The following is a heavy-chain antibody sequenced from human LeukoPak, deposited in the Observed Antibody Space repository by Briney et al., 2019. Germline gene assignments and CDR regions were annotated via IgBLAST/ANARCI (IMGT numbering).Heavy chain of an antibody. CDR3: AKGTYYDFWSGPTGYMDV. Sequence: PGGSLRLSCAASGFTFSSYAMHWVRQAPGKGLEWVSGISWNSGSIGYADSVKGRFTISRDNAKNSLYLQMNSLRAEDMALYYCAKGTYYDFWSGPTGYMDVWGKGTTVTVSS. D-gene: IGHD3-3*01. V-gene: IGHV3-9*03. CDR2: ISWNSGSI. CDR1: GFTFSSYA. J-gene: IGHJ6*03.